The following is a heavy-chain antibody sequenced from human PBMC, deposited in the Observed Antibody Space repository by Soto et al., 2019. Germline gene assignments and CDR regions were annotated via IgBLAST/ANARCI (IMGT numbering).Heavy chain of an antibody. J-gene: IGHJ6*02. V-gene: IGHV1-18*04. Sequence: QVQLMQSGAEVKKPGASVKVSCKASGYTFTSYGISWVRQAPGQGLEWMGWISAYNGNTNYAQKLQGRVTMTTDTSTSTAYMELRSLRSDDTAVYYCARDDTMVRGAHNYYYYYGMDVWGQGTTVTVSS. CDR3: ARDDTMVRGAHNYYYYYGMDV. CDR2: ISAYNGNT. D-gene: IGHD3-10*01. CDR1: GYTFTSYG.